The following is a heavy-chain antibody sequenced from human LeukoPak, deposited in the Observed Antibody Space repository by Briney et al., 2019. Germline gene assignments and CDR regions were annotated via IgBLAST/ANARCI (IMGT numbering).Heavy chain of an antibody. Sequence: GGSLRLSCAASGFTFTSYGISWVRQAPGQGLEWMGWISAYNGNTNYAQKLQGRVTMTTDTSTSTAYMELRSLRSDGTAVYYCARHGSTVTTSESDYWGQGTLVTVSS. D-gene: IGHD4-17*01. V-gene: IGHV1-18*01. CDR1: GFTFTSYG. J-gene: IGHJ4*02. CDR3: ARHGSTVTTSESDY. CDR2: ISAYNGNT.